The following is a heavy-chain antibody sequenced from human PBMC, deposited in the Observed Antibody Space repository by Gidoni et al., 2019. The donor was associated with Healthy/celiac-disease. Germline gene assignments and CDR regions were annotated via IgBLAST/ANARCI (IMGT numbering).Heavy chain of an antibody. CDR1: GGSFSGYY. CDR2: INHSGST. CDR3: ARDGSGYPFDY. J-gene: IGHJ4*02. D-gene: IGHD3-22*01. Sequence: QVQLQQWGAGLLKPSETLSLTCAVYGGSFSGYYWSWIRQPPGKGLEWIGEINHSGSTNYNTSLKSRVTISVDTSKNQFSLKLSAVTAADTAVYYCARDGSGYPFDYWGQGTLVTVSS. V-gene: IGHV4-34*01.